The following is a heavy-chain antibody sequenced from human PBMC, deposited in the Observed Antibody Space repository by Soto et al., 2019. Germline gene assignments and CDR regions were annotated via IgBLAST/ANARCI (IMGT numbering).Heavy chain of an antibody. V-gene: IGHV1-46*01. J-gene: IGHJ5*02. Sequence: ASVKVSCNAPGDTFTSYYLNWVRQASGQGLEWMGVINPHGGSTKYAQKFQGRITMTRDTSRSTVYMELSSLRSDDTAIYYCARSSGGNFGIIIEGSNWFDPWGQGTLVTVSS. CDR3: ARSSGGNFGIIIEGSNWFDP. CDR2: INPHGGST. CDR1: GDTFTSYY. D-gene: IGHD3-3*01.